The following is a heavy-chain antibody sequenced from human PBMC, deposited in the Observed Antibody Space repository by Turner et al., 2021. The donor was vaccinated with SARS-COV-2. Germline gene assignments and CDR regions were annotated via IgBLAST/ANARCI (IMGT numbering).Heavy chain of an antibody. D-gene: IGHD2-2*01. V-gene: IGHV3-53*04. CDR3: ARPFGTAVVPPS. CDR2: IYSGGST. Sequence: EVQLVESGGGLGQPGGSLRLSCAASGFTVSSHYMNWVRQAPGKGLEWVSLIYSGGSTYYADSVKGRFTISRHNSKNTLYLQMNSLRAEDTAVYYCARPFGTAVVPPSWGQGTTVTVSS. J-gene: IGHJ6*02. CDR1: GFTVSSHY.